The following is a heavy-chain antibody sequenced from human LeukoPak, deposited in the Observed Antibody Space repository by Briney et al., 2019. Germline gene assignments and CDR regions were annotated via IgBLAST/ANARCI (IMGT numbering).Heavy chain of an antibody. D-gene: IGHD4-17*01. J-gene: IGHJ4*02. CDR1: GFTFSSYS. V-gene: IGHV3-48*02. Sequence: GGPLRLSCAASGFTFSSYSMNWVRQAPGKGLEWVSYISSSSDTIHYADSAKGRFTISRDNAKNSLYLQMHSLRDEDTAVYYCARDRPNIYGDYFDSWGQGTLVTVSS. CDR2: ISSSSDTI. CDR3: ARDRPNIYGDYFDS.